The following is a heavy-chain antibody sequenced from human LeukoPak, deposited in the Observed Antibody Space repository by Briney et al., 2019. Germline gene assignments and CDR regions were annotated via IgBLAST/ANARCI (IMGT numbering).Heavy chain of an antibody. V-gene: IGHV3-43*01. Sequence: GGSLRLSCAASGFTFDDYTMHWVRQVPGKGLEWVSLITWDGGSTFYADSVKGRFTISRDNNKNSLSLQMNSLRTEDTALYYCARWGDGYSYEGKWGQGTLVTVSS. CDR3: ARWGDGYSYEGK. CDR2: ITWDGGST. D-gene: IGHD5-24*01. CDR1: GFTFDDYT. J-gene: IGHJ4*02.